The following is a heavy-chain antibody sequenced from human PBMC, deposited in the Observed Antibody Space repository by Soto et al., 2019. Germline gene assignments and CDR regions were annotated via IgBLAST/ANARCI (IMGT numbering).Heavy chain of an antibody. CDR2: IHLGGTT. Sequence: SETLSLTCAVSGYSITSSTFLGWIRQPPGKGLEWIGSIHLGGTTYYDPSLKSRVTILLDTSRNEFSLKLSSVTAADTAVYYCARPRPNFGAVDSWGQGALVTVSS. CDR1: GYSITSSTF. J-gene: IGHJ4*02. V-gene: IGHV4-38-2*01. CDR3: ARPRPNFGAVDS. D-gene: IGHD3-10*01.